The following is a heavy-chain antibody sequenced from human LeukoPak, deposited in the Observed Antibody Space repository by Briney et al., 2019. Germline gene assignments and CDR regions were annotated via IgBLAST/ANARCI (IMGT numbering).Heavy chain of an antibody. CDR2: ITGSGDST. Sequence: GGSLRLSCAASGFTFSNYGISWGRQAPGKGLGWGSGITGSGDSTYYADSVKGRFTMSRDNSKNTLYVQMNSLRAEDTAVYYCAKVNGYRYGVLDYWGQGTLVTVSS. CDR3: AKVNGYRYGVLDY. D-gene: IGHD5-18*01. CDR1: GFTFSNYG. V-gene: IGHV3-23*01. J-gene: IGHJ4*02.